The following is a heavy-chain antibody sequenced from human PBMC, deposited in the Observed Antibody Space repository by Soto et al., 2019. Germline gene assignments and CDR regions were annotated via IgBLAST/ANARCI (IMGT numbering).Heavy chain of an antibody. V-gene: IGHV1-18*01. CDR3: ALAYRDKLISTY. CDR1: GYIFSIYD. J-gene: IGHJ4*02. CDR2: ISTHNGDT. D-gene: IGHD4-4*01. Sequence: ASVKVSCKASGYIFSIYDITWVRQAPGQGLEWMGWISTHNGDTTHAQELQGRVTMTTDKPTSTAYMELGGLRSDDTAVYYCALAYRDKLISTYWGQGTLVTVSS.